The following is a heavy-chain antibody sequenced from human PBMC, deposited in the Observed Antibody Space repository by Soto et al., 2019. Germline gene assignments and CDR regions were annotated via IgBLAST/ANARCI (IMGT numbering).Heavy chain of an antibody. V-gene: IGHV1-3*01. D-gene: IGHD3-3*01. CDR3: AREGSDFWSGYYIQFDY. Sequence: ASVKVSCKASGYTFTSYAMHWVRQAPGQRLEWMGWINAGNGNTKYSQKFQGRVTITRDTSASTAYMELSSLRSEDTAVYYCAREGSDFWSGYYIQFDYWGQGTLVTVSS. J-gene: IGHJ4*02. CDR1: GYTFTSYA. CDR2: INAGNGNT.